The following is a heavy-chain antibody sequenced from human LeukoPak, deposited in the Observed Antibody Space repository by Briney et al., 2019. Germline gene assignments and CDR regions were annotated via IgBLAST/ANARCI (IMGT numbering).Heavy chain of an antibody. Sequence: PGGSLRLSCAVAGCTFSSYAMSWVRQAPGKGLELVSAISGSGATTYYADSVKGRFTISRDNSKSTLYLQMNSLRDEDTAVYYCAKDGASWYTGNWYGGDYFDYWGQATMVSVSS. CDR3: AKDGASWYTGNWYGGDYFDY. CDR2: ISGSGATT. CDR1: GCTFSSYA. J-gene: IGHJ4*02. D-gene: IGHD6-13*01. V-gene: IGHV3-23*01.